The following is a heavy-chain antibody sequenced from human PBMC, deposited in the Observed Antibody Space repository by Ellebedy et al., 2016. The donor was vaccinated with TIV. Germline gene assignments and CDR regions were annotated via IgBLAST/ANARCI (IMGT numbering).Heavy chain of an antibody. CDR3: AREIFLWSLGNYYYGMDV. CDR1: GFSFRTYA. D-gene: IGHD3-10*01. CDR2: ISYDGSNK. V-gene: IGHV3-30-3*01. J-gene: IGHJ6*02. Sequence: GESLKISXAVSGFSFRTYAMHWVRQAPGKGLEWVAVISYDGSNKYYADSVKGRFTVSRDNAKNSLYLQLNSLSAEDTAVYYCAREIFLWSLGNYYYGMDVWGHGTTVIVSS.